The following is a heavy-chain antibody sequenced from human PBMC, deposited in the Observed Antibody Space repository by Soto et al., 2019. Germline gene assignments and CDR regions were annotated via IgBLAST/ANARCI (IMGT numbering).Heavy chain of an antibody. V-gene: IGHV3-30-3*01. CDR3: AREGGTRGGRGDY. CDR2: ISYDGSNK. D-gene: IGHD3-10*01. Sequence: PASGFTFSTYTMQWVRQAPGKGLEWVAVISYDGSNKYYADSVKGRFTISRDNSKNTQYLQMNNLRVEDTAVYYCAREGGTRGGRGDYWGQGTLVSVPS. CDR1: GFTFSTYT. J-gene: IGHJ4*02.